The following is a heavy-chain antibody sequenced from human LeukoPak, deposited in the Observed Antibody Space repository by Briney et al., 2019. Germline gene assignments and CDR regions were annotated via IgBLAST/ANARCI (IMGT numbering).Heavy chain of an antibody. Sequence: GGSLRLSCAASGFTFSSYSMIWVRQAPGKGLEWVSYISGSSSTIYYPDSVKGRFTISRDNAKNSLYLQMTRLRAEDTAVYYCARDPGSMYYASVQGGRGTGVTV. J-gene: IGHJ4*02. CDR1: GFTFSSYS. CDR3: ARDPGSMYYASVQ. V-gene: IGHV3-48*04. CDR2: ISGSSSTI. D-gene: IGHD3-10*01.